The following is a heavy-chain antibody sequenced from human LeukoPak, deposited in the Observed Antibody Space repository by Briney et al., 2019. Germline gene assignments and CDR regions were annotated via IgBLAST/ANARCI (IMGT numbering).Heavy chain of an antibody. J-gene: IGHJ4*02. CDR1: GLTFSTYN. CDR3: ARDRCSGGSCYFDY. V-gene: IGHV3-48*02. D-gene: IGHD2-15*01. Sequence: PAGTLSLSCAASGLTFSTYNLNWVRQAPGKGLEWVSYIDSSNSTIYYADSVKGRFTISRDNGKNSLYLQMNSLRDEDTAVYYCARDRCSGGSCYFDYCGQGTLVTVSS. CDR2: IDSSNSTI.